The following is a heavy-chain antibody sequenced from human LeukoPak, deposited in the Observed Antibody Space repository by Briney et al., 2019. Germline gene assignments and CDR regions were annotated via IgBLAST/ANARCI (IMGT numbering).Heavy chain of an antibody. CDR3: AREGGDYGDYSYYGMDV. CDR1: GFTFSSYE. Sequence: GGSLRLSCAASGFTFSSYEMNWVRQAPGKGLEWVSYISSSGSTIYYADSVKGRFTISRDNAKNSLYLQMNSLRAEDTAVYYCAREGGDYGDYSYYGMDVWGQGTTVTVSS. V-gene: IGHV3-48*03. CDR2: ISSSGSTI. D-gene: IGHD4-17*01. J-gene: IGHJ6*02.